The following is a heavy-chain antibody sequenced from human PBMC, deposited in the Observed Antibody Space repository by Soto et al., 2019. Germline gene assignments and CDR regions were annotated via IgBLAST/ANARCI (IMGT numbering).Heavy chain of an antibody. J-gene: IGHJ6*02. V-gene: IGHV3-74*01. CDR3: ARGLRVAGRSALAV. CDR2: INTDGSVT. D-gene: IGHD6-19*01. Sequence: EVQLAESGGGLVQPGGSLRLSCVASEFTLSDYWMHWARLAPGKGLVGVARINTDGSVTTYADSVKGRFTISRDNAEKTVYLEMSSVRAEDTAVYYCARGLRVAGRSALAVWGQGTTVTVSS. CDR1: EFTLSDYW.